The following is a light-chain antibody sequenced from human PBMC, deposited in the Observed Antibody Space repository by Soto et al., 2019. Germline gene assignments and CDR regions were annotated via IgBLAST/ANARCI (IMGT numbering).Light chain of an antibody. V-gene: IGKV3-20*01. CDR2: GAS. Sequence: EIVLTQSPGTLSLSPGERATLSCRASQSVSSSYLALYQQKPGQAPRLLIYGASSRATGIPDRFSGSGSGTDFTLTISRLEPEDFAVYYCQQYGSSPPELTFGGGTKVDIK. CDR1: QSVSSSY. CDR3: QQYGSSPPELT. J-gene: IGKJ4*01.